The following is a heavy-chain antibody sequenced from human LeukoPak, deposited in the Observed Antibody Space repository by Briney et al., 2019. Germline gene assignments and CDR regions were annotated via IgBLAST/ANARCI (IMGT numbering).Heavy chain of an antibody. V-gene: IGHV3-30*02. J-gene: IGHJ4*02. Sequence: GGSLRLSCAASGFTFSSYGMHWVRQAPGKGLEWVAFIRYDGSNKYYADSVKGRFTISRDNSKNTLYLQMNSLRAEDTAVYYCAKDLYSSSSLTDYWGQGTLVTVSS. CDR2: IRYDGSNK. CDR1: GFTFSSYG. D-gene: IGHD6-6*01. CDR3: AKDLYSSSSLTDY.